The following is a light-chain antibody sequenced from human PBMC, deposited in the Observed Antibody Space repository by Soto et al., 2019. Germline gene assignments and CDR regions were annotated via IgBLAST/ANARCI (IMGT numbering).Light chain of an antibody. CDR1: QSIAGY. CDR3: QESYSSPPT. Sequence: DIPMTQSPSSLSASVGDRVSITCRASQSIAGYLNWYQQKPGKAPRLLIYAASSLQSGVPSRFRGSGSRTDFTLTISSLQPDDCATYYCQESYSSPPTFGQGTRVEVK. V-gene: IGKV1-39*01. CDR2: AAS. J-gene: IGKJ1*01.